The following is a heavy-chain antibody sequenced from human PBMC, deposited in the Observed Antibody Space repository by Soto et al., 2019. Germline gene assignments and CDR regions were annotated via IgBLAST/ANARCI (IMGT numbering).Heavy chain of an antibody. Sequence: QVQLVQSGAEVKKPGSSVKVSCKASGGTFSTYTITWVRQAPGQGLEWMGRIIPMIGIINYAQKFQGRVTISADKFTGTAYMGLTGLRSDDTAVYYCAGDPDSHYNDSHASSYPWGQGTLVTVSS. J-gene: IGHJ5*02. D-gene: IGHD4-4*01. V-gene: IGHV1-69*08. CDR2: IIPMIGII. CDR1: GGTFSTYT. CDR3: AGDPDSHYNDSHASSYP.